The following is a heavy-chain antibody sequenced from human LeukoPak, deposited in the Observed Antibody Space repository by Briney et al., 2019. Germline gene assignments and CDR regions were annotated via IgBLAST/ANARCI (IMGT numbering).Heavy chain of an antibody. CDR2: ISPYTGTT. J-gene: IGHJ4*02. V-gene: IGHV1-18*01. Sequence: GASVKVSCKASGFTFTNYGISWVRQAPGQGLEWMGRISPYTGTTDYAQKSQGRVSMTTDSSTSTAYMELRSLRSDDTGVYYCARTSFRVGLGSPERYWGQGTLVTVSS. CDR1: GFTFTNYG. D-gene: IGHD1-26*01. CDR3: ARTSFRVGLGSPERY.